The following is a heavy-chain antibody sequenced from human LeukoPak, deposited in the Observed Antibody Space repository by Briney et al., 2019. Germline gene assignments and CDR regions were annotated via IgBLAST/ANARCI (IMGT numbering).Heavy chain of an antibody. D-gene: IGHD2-2*01. CDR1: GYTFTSYG. V-gene: IGHV1-46*01. CDR2: INPSGGST. CDR3: ARDQLSYAYGMDV. J-gene: IGHJ6*02. Sequence: ASVKVSCKASGYTFTSYGISWVRQAPGQGLEWMGIINPSGGSTSYAQKFQGRVTMTRDTSTSTVYMELSSLRSEDTAVYYCARDQLSYAYGMDVWGQGTTVTVSS.